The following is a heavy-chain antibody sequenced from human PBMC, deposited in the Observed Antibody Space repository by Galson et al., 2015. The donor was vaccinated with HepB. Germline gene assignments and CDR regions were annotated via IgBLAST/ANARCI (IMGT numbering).Heavy chain of an antibody. CDR1: GGTFSSYA. J-gene: IGHJ4*02. CDR3: ASQRQWELLGREFDY. CDR2: IIPIFGTA. D-gene: IGHD1-26*01. V-gene: IGHV1-69*13. Sequence: SVKVSCKASGGTFSSYAISWVRQAPGQGLEWMGGIIPIFGTANYAQKFQGRVTITADESTSTAYMELSSLRSEDTAVYYCASQRQWELLGREFDYWGQGTLVTVSS.